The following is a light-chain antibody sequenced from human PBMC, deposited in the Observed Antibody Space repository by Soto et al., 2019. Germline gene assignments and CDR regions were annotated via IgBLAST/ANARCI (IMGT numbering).Light chain of an antibody. CDR2: GAS. V-gene: IGKV3-15*01. CDR1: QSVSSN. Sequence: EIVMTQSPATLSVSPGERATLSCRASQSVSSNLAWYHQKPGHAPRLLIYGASTRATGIPARFSGSGSGTEFTLTISSLQSEDFAVYYCQQYNNWPPFTFGQGTKLEIK. CDR3: QQYNNWPPFT. J-gene: IGKJ2*01.